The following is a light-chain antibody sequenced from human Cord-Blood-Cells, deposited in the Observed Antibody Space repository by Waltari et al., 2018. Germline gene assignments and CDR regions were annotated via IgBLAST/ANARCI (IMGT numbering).Light chain of an antibody. CDR3: CSYAGSSTFRV. J-gene: IGLJ1*01. CDR1: TSAVGLINF. V-gene: IGLV2-23*02. Sequence: QSALLQPASVPGSPGHSIPTSSPGPTSAVGLINFVSCYQQHPGKAPKLMIYEVSNRPSGVSNRFSGSKSGNTASLTISGLQAEDEADYYCCSYAGSSTFRVFGTGTKVTVL. CDR2: EVS.